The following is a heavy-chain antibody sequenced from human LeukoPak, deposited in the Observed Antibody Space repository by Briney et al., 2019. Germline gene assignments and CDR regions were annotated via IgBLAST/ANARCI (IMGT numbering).Heavy chain of an antibody. J-gene: IGHJ4*02. CDR1: GGSFSGYY. V-gene: IGHV4-34*01. CDR3: ARHKVLLWFGEPSTTYYFDY. Sequence: PSETLSLTCAVYGGSFSGYYWSWIRQPPGKGLEWIGEINHSGSTNYNPSLKSRVTISVDTSKNQFSLKLSSVTAADTAVYYCARHKVLLWFGEPSTTYYFDYWGQGTLVTVSS. D-gene: IGHD3-10*01. CDR2: INHSGST.